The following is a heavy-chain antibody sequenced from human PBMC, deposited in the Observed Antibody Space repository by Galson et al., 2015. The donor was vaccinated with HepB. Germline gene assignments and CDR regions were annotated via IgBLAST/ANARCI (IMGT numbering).Heavy chain of an antibody. CDR2: INPDSGDA. V-gene: IGHV1-2*02. CDR3: ASSTGLLGRDDALDI. CDR1: GYSFTNYF. D-gene: IGHD2-2*01. J-gene: IGHJ3*02. Sequence: SVKVSCKASGYSFTNYFLHWVRQAPGHGLEWMGWINPDSGDATSAHKFQGRVTVTRDRSMSTAYMVLSSLTSDDTAVYYGASSTGLLGRDDALDIWGQGTMVIV.